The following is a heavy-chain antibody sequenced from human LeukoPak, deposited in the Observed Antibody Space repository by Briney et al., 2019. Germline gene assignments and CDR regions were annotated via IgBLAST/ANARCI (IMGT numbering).Heavy chain of an antibody. Sequence: GESLKISCKGSGYSFTSYWIGWVRQMPGKGLEWMGIIYPGGSDTRYSPSFQGQVTISADKSISTAYLQWSSLKASDTAMYYCARHSGYYGSGSYFFYFQHWGQGTLVTVSS. V-gene: IGHV5-51*01. CDR3: ARHSGYYGSGSYFFYFQH. CDR2: IYPGGSDT. J-gene: IGHJ1*01. D-gene: IGHD3-10*01. CDR1: GYSFTSYW.